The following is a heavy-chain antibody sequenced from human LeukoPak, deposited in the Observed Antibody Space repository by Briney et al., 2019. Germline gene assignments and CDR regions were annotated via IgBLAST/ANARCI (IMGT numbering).Heavy chain of an antibody. CDR2: INSDGDST. J-gene: IGHJ4*02. V-gene: IGHV3-64D*06. CDR3: VKTPYSSTWYVGDS. Sequence: PGGSLRLSCSASGFTFSSYAMHWVRQAAGEGLEYVSAINSDGDSTYYADSVKGRFTISRDNSKNTLNLQMSSLRPEDSAVYYCVKTPYSSTWYVGDSWGQGTLVTVSS. D-gene: IGHD2/OR15-2a*01. CDR1: GFTFSSYA.